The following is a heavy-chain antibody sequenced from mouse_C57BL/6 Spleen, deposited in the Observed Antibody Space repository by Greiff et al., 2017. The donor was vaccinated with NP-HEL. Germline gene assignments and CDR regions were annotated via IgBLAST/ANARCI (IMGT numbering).Heavy chain of an antibody. V-gene: IGHV5-4*01. D-gene: IGHD1-1*01. CDR1: GFTFSSYA. J-gene: IGHJ4*01. CDR3: ARDRDSYYYGSSSHYYAMDY. Sequence: EVQVVESGGGLVKPGGSLKLSCAASGFTFSSYAMSWVRQTPEKRLAWVATISDGGSYTYYQDNVKGRFTISRDNAKNNLYLQMSHLKSEDTAMYYCARDRDSYYYGSSSHYYAMDYWGQGTSVTVSS. CDR2: ISDGGSYT.